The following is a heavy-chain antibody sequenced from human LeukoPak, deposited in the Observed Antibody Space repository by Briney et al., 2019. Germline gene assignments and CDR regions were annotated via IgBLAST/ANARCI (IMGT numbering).Heavy chain of an antibody. CDR3: ARDYCSSTSCYFDY. D-gene: IGHD2-2*01. V-gene: IGHV1-18*01. Sequence: ASVKVSCKASGYSFTTYGISWVRQAPGQGLEWMGWISAYNANTNYALKLQGRVTMTTDTSTSTAYMELRSLRSDDTAVYYCARDYCSSTSCYFDYWGQGTLVTVSS. CDR2: ISAYNANT. J-gene: IGHJ4*02. CDR1: GYSFTTYG.